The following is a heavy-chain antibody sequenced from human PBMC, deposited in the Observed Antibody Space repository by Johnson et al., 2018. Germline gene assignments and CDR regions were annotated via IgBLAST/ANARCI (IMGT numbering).Heavy chain of an antibody. CDR1: GFTFSSYG. D-gene: IGHD2-21*02. CDR3: ARGYCGGDCYTDYYYGMDV. J-gene: IGHJ6*02. Sequence: QVQLQQSGGGVVQXGRSLRLSCVASGFTFSSYGMHWVRQAPGKGLEWVAAISYDGSNKYYTDSVKGRFTISRDNAKKSLHLQMNSLRAEDTALYYCARGYCGGDCYTDYYYGMDVWGQGTTVTVSS. V-gene: IGHV3-30*03. CDR2: ISYDGSNK.